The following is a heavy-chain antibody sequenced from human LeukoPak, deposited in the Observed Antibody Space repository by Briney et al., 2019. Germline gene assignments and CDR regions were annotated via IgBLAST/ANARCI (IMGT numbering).Heavy chain of an antibody. CDR2: IYHSGST. Sequence: SGTLSLTCAVSGGSISSSNWWSWVRQPPGKGLEWIGEIYHSGSTYYNPSLKSRGTISVDTSKNQFSLKLSSVTAADTAVYYCASPHSTFFDQDAAYYFDYWGQGTLVTVSS. V-gene: IGHV4-4*02. J-gene: IGHJ4*02. D-gene: IGHD3-9*01. CDR1: GGSISSSNW. CDR3: ASPHSTFFDQDAAYYFDY.